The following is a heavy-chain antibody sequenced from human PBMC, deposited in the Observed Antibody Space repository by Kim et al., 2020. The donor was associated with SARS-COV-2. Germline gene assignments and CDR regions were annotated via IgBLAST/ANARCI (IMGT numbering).Heavy chain of an antibody. J-gene: IGHJ4*02. CDR3: ARGGGIHLWVLPTDY. V-gene: IGHV1-18*01. D-gene: IGHD5-18*01. Sequence: ASVKVSCKASGYTFTSYGISWVRQATGQGLEWMGWISAYNGNTNYAQKLQGRVTMTTDTSTSTAYMELRSLRSDDTAVYYCARGGGIHLWVLPTDYWGQGTLVTVSS. CDR2: ISAYNGNT. CDR1: GYTFTSYG.